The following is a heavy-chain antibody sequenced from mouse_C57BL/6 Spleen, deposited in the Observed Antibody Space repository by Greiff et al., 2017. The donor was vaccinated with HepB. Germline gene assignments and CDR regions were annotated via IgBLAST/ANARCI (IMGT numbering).Heavy chain of an antibody. J-gene: IGHJ1*03. V-gene: IGHV5-9*01. CDR2: ISGGGGNT. CDR1: GFTFSSYT. D-gene: IGHD1-1*01. CDR3: ARKRVITTVVARGYFDV. Sequence: EVKLVESGGGLVKPGGSLKLSCAASGFTFSSYTMSWVRQTPEKRLEWVATISGGGGNTYYPDSVKGRFTISRDNAKNTLYLQMSSLRSEDTALYYCARKRVITTVVARGYFDVWGTGTTVTVSS.